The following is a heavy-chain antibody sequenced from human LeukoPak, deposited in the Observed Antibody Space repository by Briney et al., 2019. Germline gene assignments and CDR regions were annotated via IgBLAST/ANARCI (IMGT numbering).Heavy chain of an antibody. V-gene: IGHV3-15*01. J-gene: IGHJ4*02. CDR1: GFIFSSYA. Sequence: GGSLRLSCAASGFIFSSYAMHWVRQAPGKGLEWVGRIKSKTDGGTTDYAAPVKGRFTISRDDSKNTLYLQMNSLKTEDTAVYYCTTEGWYGGNSGLDYWGQGTLVTVS. CDR2: IKSKTDGGTT. D-gene: IGHD4-23*01. CDR3: TTEGWYGGNSGLDY.